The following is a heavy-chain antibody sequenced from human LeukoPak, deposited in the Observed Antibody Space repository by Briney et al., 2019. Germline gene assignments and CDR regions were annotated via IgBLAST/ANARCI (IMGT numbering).Heavy chain of an antibody. CDR2: ISIDGRST. V-gene: IGHV3-74*01. D-gene: IGHD3-10*01. CDR3: AKDVGVLGSGTYYKPVDY. CDR1: GFTFSTYW. J-gene: IGHJ4*02. Sequence: GGSLRLSCAASGFTFSTYWMHWVRQAPGKGLVWVSRISIDGRSTNYADSVKGRFTISRDNAKNTLYLQMSTLRAEDTAVYYCAKDVGVLGSGTYYKPVDYWGQGTLVTVSS.